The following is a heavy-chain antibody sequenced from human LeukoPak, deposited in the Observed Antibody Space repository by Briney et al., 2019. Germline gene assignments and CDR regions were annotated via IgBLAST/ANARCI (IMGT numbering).Heavy chain of an antibody. CDR1: GYTFTGYY. CDR2: INPNSGGT. V-gene: IGHV1-2*02. D-gene: IGHD3-16*02. J-gene: IGHJ4*02. CDR3: ARGASFTFGGVIVMEDY. Sequence: ASVKVSCKASGYTFTGYYMHWVRQAPGQGLEWMGWINPNSGGTNYAQKFQGRVTMTRDTSISTAYMELSRLRSDDTAVYYCARGASFTFGGVIVMEDYWGQGTLVTVSS.